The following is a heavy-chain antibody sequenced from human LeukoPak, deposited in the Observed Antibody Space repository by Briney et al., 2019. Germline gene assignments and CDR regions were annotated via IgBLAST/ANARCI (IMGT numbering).Heavy chain of an antibody. V-gene: IGHV3-72*01. J-gene: IGHJ4*02. Sequence: PGGSLRLSCAVSGSIVSNHYMDWVRQAPGKGLEWVGRTGKKAHGSTTEYAASVRGRFTISRDDSRNSLYLQMNSLKAEDTAVYYCAKGLYTDRGIDNWGQGTLVTVSS. D-gene: IGHD1-14*01. CDR3: AKGLYTDRGIDN. CDR1: GSIVSNHY. CDR2: TGKKAHGSTT.